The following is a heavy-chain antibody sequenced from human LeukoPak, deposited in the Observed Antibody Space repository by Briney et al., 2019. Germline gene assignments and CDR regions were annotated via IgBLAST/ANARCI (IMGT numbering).Heavy chain of an antibody. J-gene: IGHJ3*02. D-gene: IGHD5-18*01. V-gene: IGHV4-4*09. Sequence: SETLSLTCTVSGGSISSYYWSWVRQPPGKGLEWIGYIYTSGSTNYNPSLKSRVTISVDTSKNQFSLKLSYVTAADTAVYDCARSDTHNDACDIWGQGTMVTVSS. CDR2: IYTSGST. CDR1: GGSISSYY. CDR3: ARSDTHNDACDI.